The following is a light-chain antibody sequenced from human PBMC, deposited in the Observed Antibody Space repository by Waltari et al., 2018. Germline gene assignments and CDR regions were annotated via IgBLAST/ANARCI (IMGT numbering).Light chain of an antibody. CDR2: KVT. CDR3: MQSTKDPYS. J-gene: IGKJ2*03. CDR1: QSLLHSNRNTY. Sequence: DIVMTQTPLSLPVTPGEPASISCRSSQSLLHSNRNTYLHWYLLKPGQSPRLLIYKVTNRESGVPDRFSGSGSGTEFTLKISRVGPEDVGVYYCMQSTKDPYSFGQGTKVEIK. V-gene: IGKV2D-29*02.